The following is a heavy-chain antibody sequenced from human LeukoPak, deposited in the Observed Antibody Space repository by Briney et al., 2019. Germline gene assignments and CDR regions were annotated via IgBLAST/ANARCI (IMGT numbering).Heavy chain of an antibody. CDR3: ARGTDYYYGMDV. CDR2: IYSGGST. D-gene: IGHD1-1*01. Sequence: GGSLRLSCAASGFTVSSNYMSWVRQAPGKGLEWVSVIYSGGSTYYADSVKGRFTISRDNSKNTLYLQMNSLRAEDTAVYYCARGTDYYYGMDVWGQGTTVTVSS. CDR1: GFTVSSNY. V-gene: IGHV3-66*01. J-gene: IGHJ6*02.